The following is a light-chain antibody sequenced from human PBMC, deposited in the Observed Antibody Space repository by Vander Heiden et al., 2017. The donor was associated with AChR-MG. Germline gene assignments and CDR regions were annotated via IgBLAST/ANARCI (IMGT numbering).Light chain of an antibody. J-gene: IGLJ3*02. Sequence: SYELTQPPSVSVSPGQTASITCSGDALAKQYAYWYQQKPGQAPVLLIFKDKERPSGIPERFSGSSSGTTVTLTISGVQAEDEADYYCQSQDNSASYRVVFGGGTRLTVL. CDR3: QSQDNSASYRVV. V-gene: IGLV3-25*03. CDR1: ALAKQY. CDR2: KDK.